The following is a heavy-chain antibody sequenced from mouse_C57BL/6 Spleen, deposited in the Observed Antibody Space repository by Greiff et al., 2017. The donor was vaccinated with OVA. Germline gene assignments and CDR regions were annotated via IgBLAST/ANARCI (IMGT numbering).Heavy chain of an antibody. V-gene: IGHV5-12*01. J-gene: IGHJ3*01. CDR2: ISNGGGST. CDR3: ARQDYGFAY. D-gene: IGHD2-4*01. Sequence: EVQRVESGGGLVQPGGSLKLSCAASGFTFSDYYMYWVRQTPEKRLEWVAYISNGGGSTYYPDTVKGRFTISRDNAKNTLYLQMSRLKSEDTAMYYCARQDYGFAYWGQGTLVTVSA. CDR1: GFTFSDYY.